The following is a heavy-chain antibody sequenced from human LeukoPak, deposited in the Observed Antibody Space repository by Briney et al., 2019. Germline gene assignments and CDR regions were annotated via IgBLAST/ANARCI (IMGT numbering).Heavy chain of an antibody. D-gene: IGHD2-2*01. CDR1: GGTFSSYA. Sequence: ASVKVSCKASGGTFSSYAISWVRQAPGQGLEWMGGIIPIFGTANYAQKFQGRVTITADESTSTAYMELSSLRSEDTAVYYCARDSKYQLLSGPFDYWGQGTLVTVSS. J-gene: IGHJ4*02. CDR2: IIPIFGTA. V-gene: IGHV1-69*13. CDR3: ARDSKYQLLSGPFDY.